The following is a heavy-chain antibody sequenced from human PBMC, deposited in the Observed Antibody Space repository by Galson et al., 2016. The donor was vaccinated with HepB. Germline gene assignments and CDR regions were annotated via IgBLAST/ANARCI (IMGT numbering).Heavy chain of an antibody. CDR1: GFTFSSYG. D-gene: IGHD3-3*01. V-gene: IGHV3-33*01. CDR3: AREKIFGVVRPYFDL. CDR2: IWYDGSNK. Sequence: SLRLSCAASGFTFSSYGMHWVRQAPGKGLEWVAVIWYDGSNKYYADSVKGRFTISRDNPTNTLYLQLKSLRAGDTAEYYCAREKIFGVVRPYFDLWGRGTLVTVSS. J-gene: IGHJ2*01.